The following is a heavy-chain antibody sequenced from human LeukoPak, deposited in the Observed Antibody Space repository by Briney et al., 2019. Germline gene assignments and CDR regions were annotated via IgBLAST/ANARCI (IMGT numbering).Heavy chain of an antibody. CDR2: IHYSGST. Sequence: SETLSLTXTVSGGSIRTYYWSWIRQPPGKGLEWIGYIHYSGSTNYNPSLKSRVTISVDTSKNQFSLKLSSVTAADTAVYYCARGYFDNSGYSAPFHYWGQGTLVTVSS. CDR1: GGSIRTYY. J-gene: IGHJ4*02. V-gene: IGHV4-59*01. CDR3: ARGYFDNSGYSAPFHY. D-gene: IGHD3-22*01.